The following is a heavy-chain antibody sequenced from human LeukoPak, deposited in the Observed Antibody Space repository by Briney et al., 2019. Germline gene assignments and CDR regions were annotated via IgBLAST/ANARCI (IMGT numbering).Heavy chain of an antibody. CDR2: IFYGGAT. V-gene: IGHV4-39*01. D-gene: IGHD6-19*01. CDR3: VRHRQWLLFPDY. CDR1: GDSISINYN. Sequence: SETLSLTCTVSGDSISINYNWGWIRPPPGKGLEWIGSIFYGGATYYSPSLKSRVTISVDTSKNQFSLKLSSMTAADTAVYYCVRHRQWLLFPDYWGQGTLVTVSS. J-gene: IGHJ4*02.